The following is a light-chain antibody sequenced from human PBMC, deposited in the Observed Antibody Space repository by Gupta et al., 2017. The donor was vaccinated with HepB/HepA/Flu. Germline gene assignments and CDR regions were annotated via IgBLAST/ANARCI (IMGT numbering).Light chain of an antibody. Sequence: EIVMTQSPATLSVSPGERATLSCRASQSVSSSLAWYQQKPGQAPRLLIYGASNRAIGIPVRFSGSGSGTEFTLTISSLQSEDFAVYYCQQDNDWPLTFGGGTNMEIK. CDR1: QSVSSS. CDR3: QQDNDWPLT. J-gene: IGKJ4*01. V-gene: IGKV3-15*01. CDR2: GAS.